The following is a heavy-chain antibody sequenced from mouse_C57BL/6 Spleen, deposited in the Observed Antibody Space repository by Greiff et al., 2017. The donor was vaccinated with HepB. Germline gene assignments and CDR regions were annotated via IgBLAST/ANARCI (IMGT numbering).Heavy chain of an antibody. V-gene: IGHV1-80*01. J-gene: IGHJ3*01. CDR1: GYAFSSYW. Sequence: QVQLKQSGAELVKPGASVKISCKASGYAFSSYWMNWVKQRPGKGLEWIGQIYPGDGDTNYNGKFKGKATLTADKSSSTAYMQLSSLTSEDSAVYFCATIYYGYDVSYWGQGTLVTVSA. D-gene: IGHD2-2*01. CDR3: ATIYYGYDVSY. CDR2: IYPGDGDT.